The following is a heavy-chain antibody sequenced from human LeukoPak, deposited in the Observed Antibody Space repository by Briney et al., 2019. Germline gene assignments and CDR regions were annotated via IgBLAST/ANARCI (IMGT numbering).Heavy chain of an antibody. CDR3: STLTSRGLSDS. CDR2: IKSKADGETI. Sequence: GGSLRLSCAASGFTFTNAWMNWVRQAPGKGLEWVGRIKSKADGETIDYAAPVKGRFTFSRDDSKNMLYLQMNSLKSEDTAVYYCSTLTSRGLSDSWGQGTLATVSS. J-gene: IGHJ4*02. D-gene: IGHD1-20*01. CDR1: GFTFTNAW. V-gene: IGHV3-15*07.